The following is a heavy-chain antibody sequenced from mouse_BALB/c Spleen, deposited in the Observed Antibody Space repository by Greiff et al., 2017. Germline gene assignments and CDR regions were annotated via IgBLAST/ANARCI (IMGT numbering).Heavy chain of an antibody. J-gene: IGHJ2*01. V-gene: IGHV1S81*02. CDR3: TRGRYGYPFDY. CDR2: INPSNGGT. CDR1: GYTFTSYY. D-gene: IGHD2-2*01. Sequence: QVQLQQSGAELVKPGASVKLSCKASGYTFTSYYMYWVKQRPGQGLEWIGEINPSNGGTNFNEKFKSKATLTVDKSSSTAYMQLSSLTSEDSTVYYCTRGRYGYPFDYWGQGTTLTVSS.